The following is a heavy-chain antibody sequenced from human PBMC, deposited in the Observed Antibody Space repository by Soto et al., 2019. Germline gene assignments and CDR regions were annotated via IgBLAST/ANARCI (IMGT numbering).Heavy chain of an antibody. Sequence: SETLSLTCTVSGDSSSSNNYYWGWIRQPPGKGLEWIASIHYSGSTYYNPSLKSRVSMSGDTSKNQFSPRLSSLTAADTAVYFCVRCGSERYFDYWGQGTMVTVSS. CDR3: VRCGSERYFDY. CDR1: GDSSSSNNYY. V-gene: IGHV4-39*01. D-gene: IGHD5-12*01. J-gene: IGHJ4*02. CDR2: IHYSGST.